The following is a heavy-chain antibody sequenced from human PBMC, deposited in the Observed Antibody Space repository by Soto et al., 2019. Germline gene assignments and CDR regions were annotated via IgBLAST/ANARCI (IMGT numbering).Heavy chain of an antibody. Sequence: ASVKVSGKSSGYTFTSYAMHWVRQAPGQRLEWMGWINAGNGNTKYSQKFQGRVTITRDTSASTAYMELSSLRSEDTAVYYCARGPLLDCSSTSCYASYYYYYMDVWGKGTTVTVSS. J-gene: IGHJ6*03. CDR2: INAGNGNT. CDR1: GYTFTSYA. V-gene: IGHV1-3*01. D-gene: IGHD2-2*01. CDR3: ARGPLLDCSSTSCYASYYYYYMDV.